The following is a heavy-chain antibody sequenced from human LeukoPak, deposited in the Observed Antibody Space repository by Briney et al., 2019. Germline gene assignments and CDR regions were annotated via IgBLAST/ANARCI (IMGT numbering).Heavy chain of an antibody. D-gene: IGHD2/OR15-2a*01. CDR2: ISDIGSI. V-gene: IGHV4-59*08. Sequence: SETLSLTCTVSGGSISSYYWSWIRQPPGKGLEWIAYISDIGSINYNPSLKSRVTISLDTSKNQFSLKLSSVTAADTAVYYCAGHHPRNTVDFWGQGTLVTVSA. CDR1: GGSISSYY. CDR3: AGHHPRNTVDF. J-gene: IGHJ4*02.